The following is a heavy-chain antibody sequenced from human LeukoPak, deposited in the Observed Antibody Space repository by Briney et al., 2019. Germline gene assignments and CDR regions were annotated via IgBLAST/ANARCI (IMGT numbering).Heavy chain of an antibody. D-gene: IGHD5-12*01. J-gene: IGHJ4*02. CDR2: ISGSGGST. Sequence: GGSLRLSCAASGFTFSSYAMSWVRQAPGQGLEWVSAISGSGGSTYYADSVKGRFTISRDNSKNTLYLQMNSLRAEDTAVYYCAKVPNSGYDYYFDYWGQGTLVTVSS. CDR3: AKVPNSGYDYYFDY. CDR1: GFTFSSYA. V-gene: IGHV3-23*01.